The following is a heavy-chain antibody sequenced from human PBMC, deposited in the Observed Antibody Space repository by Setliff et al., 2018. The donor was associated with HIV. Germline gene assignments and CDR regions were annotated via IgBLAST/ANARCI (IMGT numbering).Heavy chain of an antibody. CDR3: ARHYQDYVFDN. CDR1: GASIRAASYP. D-gene: IGHD4-17*01. CDR2: TYYTGNT. Sequence: SETLSLTCNVTGASIRAASYPWGWVRQAPGKGLEWIGSTYYTGNTYYNPSFKSRVTISVDTSTNQFSLRLTSVTASDTAVYCCARHYQDYVFDNWGRGTLVTVSS. J-gene: IGHJ4*02. V-gene: IGHV4-39*01.